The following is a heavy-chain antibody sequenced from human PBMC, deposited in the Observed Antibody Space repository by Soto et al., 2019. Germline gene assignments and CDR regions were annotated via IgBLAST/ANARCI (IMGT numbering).Heavy chain of an antibody. CDR1: GFSFSPYA. Sequence: PGGSLTLSCVTYGFSFSPYAMSWVRQAPGKWLEWVSCISGSGSNTYYADSVTGRFTFSRDNTRKTVFMQMKSLRAEAAGIFVCARGVRLYFDTWGQGTLVTVSS. CDR2: ISGSGSNT. CDR3: ARGVRLYFDT. D-gene: IGHD2-8*01. V-gene: IGHV3-23*01. J-gene: IGHJ5*02.